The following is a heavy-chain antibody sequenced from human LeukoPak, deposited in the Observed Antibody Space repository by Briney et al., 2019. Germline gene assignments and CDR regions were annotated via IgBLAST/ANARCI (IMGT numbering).Heavy chain of an antibody. Sequence: PSETPSLTCTVSGGSISSSSYYWGWIRQPPGKGLEWIGSIYYSGSTYYNPSLKSRVTISVDTSKNQFSLKLSSVTAADTAVYYCARVRTTVPVFDYWGQGTLVTVSS. D-gene: IGHD4-17*01. CDR2: IYYSGST. J-gene: IGHJ4*02. CDR3: ARVRTTVPVFDY. V-gene: IGHV4-39*07. CDR1: GGSISSSSYY.